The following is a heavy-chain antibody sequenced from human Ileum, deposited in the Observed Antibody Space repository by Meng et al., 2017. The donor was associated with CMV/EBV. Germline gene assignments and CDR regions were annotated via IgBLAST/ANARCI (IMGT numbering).Heavy chain of an antibody. Sequence: RLQGGGPGLGKPSWTLFPTCTVSGGSISGYHWTWIRKTAGKVLEWIGRLRTSGTTDYNFSLKSRVTLSIDTSKSQFSLKLSSVTAADTAAYYCARAGARGVPVDMWGQGTLVTVSS. CDR2: LRTSGTT. J-gene: IGHJ4*02. D-gene: IGHD3-10*01. V-gene: IGHV4-4*07. CDR3: ARAGARGVPVDM. CDR1: GGSISGYH.